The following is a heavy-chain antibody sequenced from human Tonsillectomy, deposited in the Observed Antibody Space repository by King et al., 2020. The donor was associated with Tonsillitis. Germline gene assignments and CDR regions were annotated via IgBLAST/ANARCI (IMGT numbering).Heavy chain of an antibody. D-gene: IGHD2-15*01. CDR2: IIPILGIT. CDR3: ARDGVVALGGSFDS. V-gene: IGHV1-69*04. CDR1: GGTFISYA. Sequence: QLVQSGAEVKKPGSSVKVSCKASGGTFISYALSWVRQAPEQGLEWMGKIIPILGITNYAQKFQGRVTITADKSTSTAYMELSNLRSDDTAIYYCARDGVVALGGSFDSWGQGTVVTVSS. J-gene: IGHJ4*02.